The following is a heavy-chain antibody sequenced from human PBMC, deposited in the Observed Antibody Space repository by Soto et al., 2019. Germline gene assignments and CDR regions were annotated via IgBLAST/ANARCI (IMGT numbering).Heavy chain of an antibody. V-gene: IGHV1-18*04. CDR2: ISAYNGNT. Sequence: QVQLVQSGAEVKKPGASVKVSCKASGYTFTSYGISWVRQAPGQGLEWMGWISAYNGNTNYAQKLQGRVTMTTDTSTSTGYRGLRSLRSDDTAVYYCARGGGYDYVWGSYRYGSFDYWGQGTLVTVSS. CDR1: GYTFTSYG. J-gene: IGHJ4*02. CDR3: ARGGGYDYVWGSYRYGSFDY. D-gene: IGHD3-16*02.